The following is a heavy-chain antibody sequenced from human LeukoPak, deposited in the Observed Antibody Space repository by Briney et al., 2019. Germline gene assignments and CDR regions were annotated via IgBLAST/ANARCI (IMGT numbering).Heavy chain of an antibody. CDR2: IYSGGST. D-gene: IGHD6-6*01. Sequence: AGGSLRLSCAASGFTFSDYYMSWIRQAPGKGLEWVSVIYSGGSTYYADSVQGRFTVSRDNSKNTLYLQMNSLRAEDTAVYYCARDKKYTPFDIWGQGTMVTVSS. V-gene: IGHV3-66*02. J-gene: IGHJ3*02. CDR3: ARDKKYTPFDI. CDR1: GFTFSDYY.